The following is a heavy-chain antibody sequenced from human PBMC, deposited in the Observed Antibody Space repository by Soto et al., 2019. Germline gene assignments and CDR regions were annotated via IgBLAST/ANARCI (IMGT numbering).Heavy chain of an antibody. CDR2: IDTDGGGT. V-gene: IGHV3-74*01. CDR3: ATVFDL. Sequence: EVQLVESGGGLVQPGGSLRVSCAASGFTLRSHRIHWVRQAPGKGLEWVSRIDTDGGGTSYADSVKGRFPISRDNAKNTAYLQMNGLRAADTAVYYRATVFDLWGQGPLVTVSS. CDR1: GFTLRSHR. J-gene: IGHJ5*02.